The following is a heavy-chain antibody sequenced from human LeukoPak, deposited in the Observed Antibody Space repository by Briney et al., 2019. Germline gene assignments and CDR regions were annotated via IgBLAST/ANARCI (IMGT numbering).Heavy chain of an antibody. J-gene: IGHJ4*02. D-gene: IGHD6-19*01. V-gene: IGHV3-74*01. CDR3: AGGGLDPVDS. Sequence: PGGSLTLPCAASGFTFSTYWMHWVRQAPGKGLVWVSRINTDGSSTSYADSVKGRFTISRDNAKNTLYLQMNSLRADDTAVYYCAGGGLDPVDSWSQGSVVTVSS. CDR2: INTDGSST. CDR1: GFTFSTYW.